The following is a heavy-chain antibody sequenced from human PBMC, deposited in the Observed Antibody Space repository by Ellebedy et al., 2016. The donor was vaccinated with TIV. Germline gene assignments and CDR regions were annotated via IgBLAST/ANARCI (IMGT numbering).Heavy chain of an antibody. J-gene: IGHJ4*02. CDR1: GFTFSSYW. CDR3: ARDQMATIPY. Sequence: GESLKISCVASGFTFSSYWMTWVRQAPGKGLEWVANIKQDGSEKWYADSVKGRFTISRDNAKNSLYLQVNDLTAEDTAVYYCARDQMATIPYWGQGTLVTVSS. D-gene: IGHD5-24*01. V-gene: IGHV3-7*01. CDR2: IKQDGSEK.